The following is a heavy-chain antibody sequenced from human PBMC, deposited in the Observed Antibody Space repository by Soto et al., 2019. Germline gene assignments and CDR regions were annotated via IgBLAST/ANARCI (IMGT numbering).Heavy chain of an antibody. CDR3: ARTDRDFYGLDV. Sequence: EVQLVESGGGLVQPGGSLRLSYEASGFTFRNYDMHWVRQGTGKGLDWVSGISAAGDPDYADSVEGRFTISRENAQNSFFLQMNSLRVGDTAVYYCARTDRDFYGLDVWGQGTTVIVSS. V-gene: IGHV3-13*05. CDR2: ISAAGDP. J-gene: IGHJ6*02. CDR1: GFTFRNYD.